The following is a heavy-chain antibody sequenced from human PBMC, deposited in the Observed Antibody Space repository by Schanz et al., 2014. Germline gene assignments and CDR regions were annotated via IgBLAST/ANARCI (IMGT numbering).Heavy chain of an antibody. D-gene: IGHD3-22*01. V-gene: IGHV3-66*01. CDR1: GFTFSSYN. CDR2: IYSGGST. CDR3: ARYYETSYYPLYYCDY. Sequence: EVQLVESGGGLVRPGDSLRLSCAASGFTFSSYNINWVRQAPGKGLEWVSVIYSGGSTYYADSVKGRFTISRDNSKNTLYLQMNSLRAEDTAVYYCARYYETSYYPLYYCDYWGQGTLVTVSS. J-gene: IGHJ4*02.